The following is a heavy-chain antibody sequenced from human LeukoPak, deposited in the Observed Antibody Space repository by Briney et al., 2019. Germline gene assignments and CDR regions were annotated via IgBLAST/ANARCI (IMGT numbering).Heavy chain of an antibody. CDR1: GFTFSSYS. V-gene: IGHV3-21*01. Sequence: GSLRLSCAASGFTFSSYSMNWVRQAPGKGLEWVSSISSSSSYIYYADSVKGRFTISRDNAKNSLYLQMNSLRAEDTAVYYCARALCSSTSCHYYYMDVWGKGTTVTVSS. D-gene: IGHD2-2*01. CDR2: ISSSSSYI. J-gene: IGHJ6*03. CDR3: ARALCSSTSCHYYYMDV.